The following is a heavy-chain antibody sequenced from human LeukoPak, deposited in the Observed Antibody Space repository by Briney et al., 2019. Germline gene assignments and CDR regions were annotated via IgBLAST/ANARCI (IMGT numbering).Heavy chain of an antibody. Sequence: SETLSLTCTVSGGSISSSSYYWGWIRQPPGKGLEWIGNIYHSGSNYYNPSLKSRLTISLDTSKNQFSLKLSSVTAADTAVYYCAKGEAGGFYDYWGQGTLVTVSS. CDR2: IYHSGSN. D-gene: IGHD2-15*01. CDR1: GGSISSSSYY. J-gene: IGHJ4*02. V-gene: IGHV4-39*07. CDR3: AKGEAGGFYDY.